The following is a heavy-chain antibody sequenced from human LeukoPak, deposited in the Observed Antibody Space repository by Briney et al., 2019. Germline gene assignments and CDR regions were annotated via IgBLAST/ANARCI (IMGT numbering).Heavy chain of an antibody. V-gene: IGHV4-34*01. CDR3: AREAPGEYLVVVAATTSSGWFDP. Sequence: NPSETLSLTCAVYGGSFSGYYWSWIRQPPGKGLEWIGEINHSGSTNYNPSLKSRVTISVDTSKNQFSLKLSSVTAADTVVYYCAREAPGEYLVVVAATTSSGWFDPWGQGTLVTVSS. D-gene: IGHD2-15*01. J-gene: IGHJ5*02. CDR2: INHSGST. CDR1: GGSFSGYY.